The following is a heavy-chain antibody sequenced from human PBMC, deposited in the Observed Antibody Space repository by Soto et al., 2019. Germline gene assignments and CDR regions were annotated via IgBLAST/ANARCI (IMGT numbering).Heavy chain of an antibody. J-gene: IGHJ3*02. D-gene: IGHD3-16*02. V-gene: IGHV3-21*01. CDR2: ISSSSSYI. CDR1: GFTFSSYS. CDR3: AREIPKGFLHWGELSSPGAFDI. Sequence: GGSLRLSCAASGFTFSSYSMNWVRQAPGKGLEWVSSISSSSSYIYYADSVKGRFTISRDNAKNSLYLQMNSLRAEDTAVYYCAREIPKGFLHWGELSSPGAFDIWGQGTMVSVSS.